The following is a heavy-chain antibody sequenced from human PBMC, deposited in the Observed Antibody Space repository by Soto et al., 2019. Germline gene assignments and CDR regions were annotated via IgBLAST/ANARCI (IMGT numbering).Heavy chain of an antibody. Sequence: QPGGSLRLSCAASGFTLNSFFMHWVRQVPGKGLMWVSRTSNDGSSTSYADSVKGRFTISRDNAKNTLYLQMSSLRAEDTAVYFCVRDQDSRGYSVFNLWGQGAQVTVSS. D-gene: IGHD3-22*01. V-gene: IGHV3-74*01. CDR3: VRDQDSRGYSVFNL. CDR2: TSNDGSST. CDR1: GFTLNSFF. J-gene: IGHJ5*02.